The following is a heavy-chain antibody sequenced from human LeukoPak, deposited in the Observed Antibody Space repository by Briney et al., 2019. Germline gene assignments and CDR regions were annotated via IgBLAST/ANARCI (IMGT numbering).Heavy chain of an antibody. J-gene: IGHJ4*02. Sequence: GGSLRLSCSASGFTFNTYWMSWVRQAPGKGLQWVANVRPDGREQRYVDSVKGRFTISRNNAKNLVYLQMNSLRAEDTAVYYCARDLGPYCTNGVCYPGYFDYWGQGTLVTVSS. D-gene: IGHD2-8*01. V-gene: IGHV3-7*01. CDR1: GFTFNTYW. CDR3: ARDLGPYCTNGVCYPGYFDY. CDR2: VRPDGREQ.